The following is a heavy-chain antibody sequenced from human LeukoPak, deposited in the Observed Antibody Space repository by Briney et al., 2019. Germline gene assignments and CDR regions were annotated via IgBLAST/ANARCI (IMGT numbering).Heavy chain of an antibody. CDR1: GFTFSTYW. CDR3: ARGDCTSTSCFILDY. D-gene: IGHD2-2*01. CDR2: VNTDGSGT. Sequence: GGSLRLSCAASGFTFSTYWMHWVRQAPGKGPVWVAHVNTDGSGTVYADSVKGRFTISRDNPKNTLYLQMNSLRAEDTAVYYCARGDCTSTSCFILDYWGQGTLVTVSS. J-gene: IGHJ4*02. V-gene: IGHV3-74*01.